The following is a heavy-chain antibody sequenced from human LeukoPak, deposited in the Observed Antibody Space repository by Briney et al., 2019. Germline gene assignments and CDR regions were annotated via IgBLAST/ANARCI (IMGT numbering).Heavy chain of an antibody. V-gene: IGHV4-31*03. Sequence: SETLSLTCTVSGGSISSGGYYWSWIRQHPGKGLEWIGYIYYSGSTYYNPSLKSRVTISVDTSKNQFSLKLSSVTAADTAVYYCARGENLAYCGGDCLSWFDPWGQGTLVTVSS. CDR2: IYYSGST. CDR1: GGSISSGGYY. D-gene: IGHD2-21*02. J-gene: IGHJ5*02. CDR3: ARGENLAYCGGDCLSWFDP.